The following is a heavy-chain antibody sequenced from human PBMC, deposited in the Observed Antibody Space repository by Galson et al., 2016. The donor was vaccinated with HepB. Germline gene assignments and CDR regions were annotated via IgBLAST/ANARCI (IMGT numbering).Heavy chain of an antibody. CDR1: GFTFSSHW. CDR2: IKQDGREK. D-gene: IGHD6-19*01. V-gene: IGHV3-7*05. CDR3: ARGVAVAGHYLDY. J-gene: IGHJ4*02. Sequence: SLRLSCAASGFTFSSHWMSWVRQAPGTGLEWVANIKQDGREKYYVASVKGRFTISRDNAKHSLYLQMNSLRAEDTAVYYCARGVAVAGHYLDYWGQGTLVTVSS.